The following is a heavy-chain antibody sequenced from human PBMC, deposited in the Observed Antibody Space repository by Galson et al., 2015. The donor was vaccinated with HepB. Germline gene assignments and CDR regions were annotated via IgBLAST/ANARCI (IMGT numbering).Heavy chain of an antibody. V-gene: IGHV1-18*01. CDR2: ISAYNGNT. CDR1: GYTFTTHG. Sequence: SVKVSCKASGYTFTTHGISWVRQAPGQGLEWMGWISAYNGNTNYAQKLQGRVTMTTDTSTSTAYMELRSLRSDDTAVYYCARVEDFWSGLYYYYYYMDVWGKGTTVTVSS. CDR3: ARVEDFWSGLYYYYYYMDV. J-gene: IGHJ6*03. D-gene: IGHD3-3*01.